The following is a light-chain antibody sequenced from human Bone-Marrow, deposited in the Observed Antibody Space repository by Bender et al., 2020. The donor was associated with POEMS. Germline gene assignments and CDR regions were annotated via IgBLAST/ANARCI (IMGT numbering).Light chain of an antibody. J-gene: IGLJ3*02. CDR3: CSYIGTSTWV. CDR1: SSDIGAYNF. Sequence: QSSLSQPASVSGSPGQSITISCSGTSSDIGAYNFVSWYQQRPGEAPKLMIYDVSNRPSGVSNRFSGSRSGNTASLTISGLQTEDEADYYCCSYIGTSTWVFGGGTKVTVL. CDR2: DVS. V-gene: IGLV2-14*03.